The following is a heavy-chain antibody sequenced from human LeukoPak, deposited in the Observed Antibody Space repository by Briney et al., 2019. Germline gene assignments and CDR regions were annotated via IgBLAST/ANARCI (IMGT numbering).Heavy chain of an antibody. Sequence: GGSLRLSCAASGFTFGSYEMNWVRQAPGKGLEWVSYISRSSTTIYYGDSVRGRFTISRDGAKNSLFLQMDSLTAGDTGVYYCARGTYDWDSFDYWGQGALVTVSS. V-gene: IGHV3-48*03. CDR2: ISRSSTTI. J-gene: IGHJ4*02. D-gene: IGHD3-16*01. CDR3: ARGTYDWDSFDY. CDR1: GFTFGSYE.